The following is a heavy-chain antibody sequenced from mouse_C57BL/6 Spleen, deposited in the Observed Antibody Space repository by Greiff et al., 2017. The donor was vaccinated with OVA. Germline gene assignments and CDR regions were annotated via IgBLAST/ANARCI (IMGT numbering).Heavy chain of an antibody. CDR1: GYTFTDYY. CDR2: IYPGSGNT. D-gene: IGHD1-1*01. CDR3: ARQGYGSTSFDY. V-gene: IGHV1-76*01. Sequence: LVESGAELVRPGASVKLSCKASGYTFTDYYINWVKQRPGQGLEWIARIYPGSGNTYYNEKFKGKATLTAEKSSSTAYMQLSSLTSEDSAVYFCARQGYGSTSFDYWGQGTTLTVSS. J-gene: IGHJ2*01.